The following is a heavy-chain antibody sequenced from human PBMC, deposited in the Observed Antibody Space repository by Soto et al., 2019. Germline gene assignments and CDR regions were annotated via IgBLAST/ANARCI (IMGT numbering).Heavy chain of an antibody. V-gene: IGHV3-33*01. CDR1: GFTFSSYG. CDR2: IWYDGSNK. CDR3: ARDGVAAAGTNWFDP. Sequence: PGGSLRLSCAASGFTFSSYGMHWVRQAPGKGLEWVAVIWYDGSNKYYADSVKGRFTIPRDNSKNTLYLQMNSLRAEDTAVYYCARDGVAAAGTNWFDPWGQGTLVTVSS. D-gene: IGHD6-13*01. J-gene: IGHJ5*02.